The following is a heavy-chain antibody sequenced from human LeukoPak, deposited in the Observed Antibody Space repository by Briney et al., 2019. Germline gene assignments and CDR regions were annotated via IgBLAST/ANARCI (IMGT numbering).Heavy chain of an antibody. CDR1: GFTFSSYG. D-gene: IGHD3-22*01. V-gene: IGHV3-48*04. CDR2: ISSSGSTI. CDR3: AGLYDSSGYYGY. J-gene: IGHJ4*02. Sequence: GGTLRLSCAASGFTFSSYGMNWVRQAPGKGLEWVSYISSSGSTIYYADSVKGRFTISRDNAKNTLYLQMNSLRAEDTAVYYCAGLYDSSGYYGYWGQGTLVTVSS.